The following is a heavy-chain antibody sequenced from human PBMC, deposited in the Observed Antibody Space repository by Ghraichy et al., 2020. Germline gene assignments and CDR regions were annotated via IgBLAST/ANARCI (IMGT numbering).Heavy chain of an antibody. CDR1: GGSISSGGYY. J-gene: IGHJ4*02. D-gene: IGHD2-21*01. Sequence: SETLSLTCTVSGGSISSGGYYWSWIRQHPGKGLEWIGYIYYSGSTYYNPSLKSRVTISVDTSKNQFSLKLSSVTAADTAVYYCARERGGDPHRYYFDYWGQGTLVTVSS. V-gene: IGHV4-31*03. CDR2: IYYSGST. CDR3: ARERGGDPHRYYFDY.